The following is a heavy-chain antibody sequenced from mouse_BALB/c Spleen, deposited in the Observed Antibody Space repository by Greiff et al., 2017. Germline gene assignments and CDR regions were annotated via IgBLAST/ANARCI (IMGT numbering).Heavy chain of an antibody. D-gene: IGHD2-3*01. CDR3: ARVGYDGYYKGYYAMDY. CDR2: INPSTGYT. Sequence: QVQLQQSGAELAKPGASVKMSCKASGYTFTSYWMHWVKQRPGQGLEWIGYINPSTGYTEYNQKFKDKATLTADKSSSTAYMQLSSLTSEDSAVYYCARVGYDGYYKGYYAMDYWGQGTSVTVSS. J-gene: IGHJ4*01. CDR1: GYTFTSYW. V-gene: IGHV1-7*01.